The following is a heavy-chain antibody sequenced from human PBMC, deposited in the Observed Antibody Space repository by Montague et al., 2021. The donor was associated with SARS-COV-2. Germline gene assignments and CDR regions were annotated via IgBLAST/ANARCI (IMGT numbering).Heavy chain of an antibody. D-gene: IGHD3-22*01. CDR1: GGSFSGFY. CDR2: VNHSEST. Sequence: SETRSLTYAASGGSFSGFYWSWVRQSPGKGLEWVGDVNHSESTNYNPSLKGRVTISVDRSKNQFSLRLRSVTAADTAVYYCARGRGLYYESSGGLYYMDVWGEGTMVTVSS. J-gene: IGHJ6*03. CDR3: ARGRGLYYESSGGLYYMDV. V-gene: IGHV4-34*01.